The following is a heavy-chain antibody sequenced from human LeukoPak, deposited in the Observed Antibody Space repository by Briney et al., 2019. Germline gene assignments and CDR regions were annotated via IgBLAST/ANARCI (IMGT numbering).Heavy chain of an antibody. CDR1: GDSISSGNYY. CDR2: IWADGAP. CDR3: VRDPMRGVTGKYGMDV. J-gene: IGHJ6*02. Sequence: PSETLSLTCTVSGDSISSGNYYWSWIRQPAGKGLEWIGRIWADGAPTYRPSLKSRVTISVDTSTNQFSLKLSSVTAADTAVYYCVRDPMRGVTGKYGMDVWGQGTTVTVSS. D-gene: IGHD3-10*01. V-gene: IGHV4-61*02.